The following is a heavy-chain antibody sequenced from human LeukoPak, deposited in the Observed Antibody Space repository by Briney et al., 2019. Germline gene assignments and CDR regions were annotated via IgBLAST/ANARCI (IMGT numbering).Heavy chain of an antibody. CDR2: INHSGST. Sequence: SETLSLTCAVYGGSFSGYYWSWIRQPPGKGLEWIGEINHSGSTNYNPSLKSRVTISVDTSKNQFSLKLSSVTAADTAVYYCARGWDYGGNYDYWGQGTLVTVSS. CDR3: ARGWDYGGNYDY. V-gene: IGHV4-34*01. D-gene: IGHD4-23*01. CDR1: GGSFSGYY. J-gene: IGHJ4*02.